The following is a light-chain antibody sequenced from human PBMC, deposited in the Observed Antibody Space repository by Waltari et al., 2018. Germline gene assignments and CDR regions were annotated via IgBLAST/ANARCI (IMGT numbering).Light chain of an antibody. J-gene: IGLJ3*02. V-gene: IGLV8-61*01. Sequence: QTVVTQEPSLSVSPGGTVTLTCALSSGSLSTTSYATWYQQTPGQAPRTLVYKGNSRSSEVPYRFSGSILGNTAALTITGAQADDESDYYCALYMGSGIWVFGGGTRLTVL. CDR1: SGSLSTTSY. CDR3: ALYMGSGIWV. CDR2: KGN.